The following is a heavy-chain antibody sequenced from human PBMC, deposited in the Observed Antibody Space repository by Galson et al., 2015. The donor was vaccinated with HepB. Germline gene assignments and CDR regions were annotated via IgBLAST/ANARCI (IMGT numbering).Heavy chain of an antibody. Sequence: SLRLSCAASGSTYSTYWMSWVRQAPGKGLEWVANIKEDESVKYYADSVKGRFTISRDNAKKSLYLQMNSLRAEDTAAYYCARDFWSGYSSLFDYWGQGTLVTVSS. J-gene: IGHJ4*02. D-gene: IGHD3-3*01. CDR1: GSTYSTYW. CDR2: IKEDESVK. V-gene: IGHV3-7*01. CDR3: ARDFWSGYSSLFDY.